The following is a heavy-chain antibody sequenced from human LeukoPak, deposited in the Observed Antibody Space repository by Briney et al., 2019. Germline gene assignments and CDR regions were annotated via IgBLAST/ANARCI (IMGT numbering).Heavy chain of an antibody. CDR2: IYSGGST. Sequence: PGGSLRLSCAASGFTVSSNYMTWVRQAPGKGLEWVSVIYSGGSTYYADSVKGRFAISRDNARNSLYLQMNDLRAEDTGVYFCARDARSHCGTDACYGPYFDYWGQGSLVTVSS. J-gene: IGHJ4*02. V-gene: IGHV3-53*01. D-gene: IGHD2-2*01. CDR3: ARDARSHCGTDACYGPYFDY. CDR1: GFTVSSNY.